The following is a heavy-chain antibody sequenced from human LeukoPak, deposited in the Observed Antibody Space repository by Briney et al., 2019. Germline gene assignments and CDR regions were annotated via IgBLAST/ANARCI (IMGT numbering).Heavy chain of an antibody. Sequence: SETLSLTCAVSGYSISSGYYWGWIRQPPGKGLEWIGSIYHSGSTYYNPSLKSRVTISVDTSKNQFSLKLSSVTAADTAVYYCAGMSDDYGENFDYWGQGTLVTVSS. V-gene: IGHV4-38-2*01. CDR3: AGMSDDYGENFDY. CDR1: GYSISSGYY. CDR2: IYHSGST. D-gene: IGHD4-17*01. J-gene: IGHJ4*02.